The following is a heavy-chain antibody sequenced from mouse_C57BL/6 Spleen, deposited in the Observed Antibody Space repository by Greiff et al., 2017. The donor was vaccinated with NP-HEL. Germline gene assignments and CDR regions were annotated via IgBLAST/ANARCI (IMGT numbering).Heavy chain of an antibody. CDR1: GFSLTSYG. CDR3: ASNYGNYGYAMDY. CDR2: IWSGGST. V-gene: IGHV2-2*01. Sequence: VQLQQSGPGLVQPSQSLSITCTVSGFSLTSYGVHWVRQSPGKGLEWLGVIWSGGSTDYNAAFISRLSISKDNSTSQVFFKMNSLQADDTAIYYCASNYGNYGYAMDYWGQGTSVTVSS. D-gene: IGHD2-1*01. J-gene: IGHJ4*01.